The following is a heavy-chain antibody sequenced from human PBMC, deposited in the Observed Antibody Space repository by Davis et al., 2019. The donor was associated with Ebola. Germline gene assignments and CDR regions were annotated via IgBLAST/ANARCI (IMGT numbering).Heavy chain of an antibody. CDR2: INPNSGGT. D-gene: IGHD2-2*01. CDR1: GYTFTGYY. V-gene: IGHV1-2*04. Sequence: ASVKVSCKASGYTFTGYYMHWVRQAPGQGLEWMGWINPNSGGTNYAQKFQGWVTMTRDTSISTAYMELSRLRSDDTAVYYCARESRGYYYYMDVWGKGTTVTVSS. CDR3: ARESRGYYYYMDV. J-gene: IGHJ6*03.